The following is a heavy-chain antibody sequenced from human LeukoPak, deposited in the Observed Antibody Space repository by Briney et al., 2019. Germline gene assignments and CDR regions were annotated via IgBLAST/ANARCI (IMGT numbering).Heavy chain of an antibody. Sequence: SETLSLTCTASGVPLSGYYKWTWLRQPAGKGLEWIGRVSSSGTPEYNPSLKNRVAISVNSSESRFFLTVTSVTAADTAVYYCARSSDYGDYEYFLHWGQGTLVTVAS. CDR2: VSSSGTP. D-gene: IGHD4-17*01. J-gene: IGHJ1*01. CDR1: GVPLSGYY. V-gene: IGHV4-4*07. CDR3: ARSSDYGDYEYFLH.